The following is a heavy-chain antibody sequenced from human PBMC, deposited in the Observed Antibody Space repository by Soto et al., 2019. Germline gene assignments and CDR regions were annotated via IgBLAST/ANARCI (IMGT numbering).Heavy chain of an antibody. Sequence: GGSLRLSCAASGFTFSSYAMSWVRQAPGKGLEWVSAISGSGGSTYYADSVKGRFTISRDNSKNTLYLQMNSLRAEDTAVYYCAKVDKAMVPRLVGYYGMDVWGQGTTVTVYS. CDR2: ISGSGGST. CDR1: GFTFSSYA. J-gene: IGHJ6*02. V-gene: IGHV3-23*01. CDR3: AKVDKAMVPRLVGYYGMDV. D-gene: IGHD5-18*01.